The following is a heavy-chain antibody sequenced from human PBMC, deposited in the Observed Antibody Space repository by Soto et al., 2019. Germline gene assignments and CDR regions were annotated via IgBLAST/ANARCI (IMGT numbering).Heavy chain of an antibody. J-gene: IGHJ6*02. D-gene: IGHD6-13*01. Sequence: GGSLRLSCAASGFTFSSYAMSWVRQAPGKGLEWVSAISGSGGSTYYADSVKGRFTISRDNSKNTLYLQMNSLRAEDTAVYYCAKDLYSSSWSYYYYGMDVWGQGTTVTVSS. CDR3: AKDLYSSSWSYYYYGMDV. V-gene: IGHV3-23*01. CDR1: GFTFSSYA. CDR2: ISGSGGST.